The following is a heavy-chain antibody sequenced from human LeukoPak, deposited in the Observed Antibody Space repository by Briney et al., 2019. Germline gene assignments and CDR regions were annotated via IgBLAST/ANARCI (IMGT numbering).Heavy chain of an antibody. CDR3: ARESGDYYGMDV. D-gene: IGHD3-10*01. CDR1: GYTFTSYA. J-gene: IGHJ6*02. CDR2: INAGNGNT. V-gene: IGHV1-3*01. Sequence: ASVKVSCKASGYTFTSYAMHWVRQAPGQRLEWMGWINAGNGNTKYSQKFQGRVTITRDTSASTAYMELSSLRSEDTAVYYCARESGDYYGMDVSGQGTTVTVSS.